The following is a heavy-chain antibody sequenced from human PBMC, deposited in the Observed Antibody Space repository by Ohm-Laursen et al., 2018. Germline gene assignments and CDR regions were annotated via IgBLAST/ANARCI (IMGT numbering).Heavy chain of an antibody. V-gene: IGHV3-30*18. CDR1: GFTFSSYG. CDR2: ISYDGSNK. D-gene: IGHD4-23*01. CDR3: AKDRTTVVYYFDC. Sequence: SLRLSCAASGFTFSSYGMHWVRQAPGKGLEWMAVISYDGSNKYYVDSVKGRFTISRDNSKNTLYLQMNSLRAEDTAVYYCAKDRTTVVYYFDCWGQGTLVTVSS. J-gene: IGHJ4*02.